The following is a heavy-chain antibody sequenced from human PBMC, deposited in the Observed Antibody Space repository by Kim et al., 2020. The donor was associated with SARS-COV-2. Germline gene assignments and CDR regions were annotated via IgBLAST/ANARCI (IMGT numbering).Heavy chain of an antibody. Sequence: SVKVSCKASGGTFSSYTISWVRQAPGQGLEWMGRIIPILGIANYAQKFQGRVTITADKSTSTAYMELSSLRSEDTAVYYCARVKLGGYYYDQWGQGTLVTVSS. CDR1: GGTFSSYT. J-gene: IGHJ4*02. D-gene: IGHD3-22*01. V-gene: IGHV1-69*02. CDR2: IIPILGIA. CDR3: ARVKLGGYYYDQ.